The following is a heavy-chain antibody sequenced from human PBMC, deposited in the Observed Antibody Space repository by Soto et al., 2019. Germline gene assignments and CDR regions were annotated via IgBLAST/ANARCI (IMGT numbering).Heavy chain of an antibody. CDR2: IYQSGVT. D-gene: IGHD6-19*01. V-gene: IGHV4-30-2*01. J-gene: IGHJ5*02. CDR3: AGMPYTSGLRFDP. Sequence: PSETLSLTCNMSGDSYSISTYSWSWIPQPPGKALQWIGFIYQSGVTSYNPSLASRVSISLDRSNNQCSLKLKSVTAADTAVYFCAGMPYTSGLRFDPWGPGTLVTVSS. CDR1: GDSYSISTYS.